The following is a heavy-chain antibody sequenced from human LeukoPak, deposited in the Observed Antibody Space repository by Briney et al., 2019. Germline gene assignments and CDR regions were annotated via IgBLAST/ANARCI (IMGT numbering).Heavy chain of an antibody. CDR1: GYTFTNYY. V-gene: IGHV1-2*06. D-gene: IGHD5-18*01. CDR3: ARQYSPNYFDY. Sequence: VASVKVSCKASGYTFTNYYIHWVRQAPGRGLEWMGRINPNSGDTNYAQKFQGRVTMTRDTSITTAYMELSRLRSDDTALYYCARQYSPNYFDYWGQGTLVTVSS. J-gene: IGHJ4*02. CDR2: INPNSGDT.